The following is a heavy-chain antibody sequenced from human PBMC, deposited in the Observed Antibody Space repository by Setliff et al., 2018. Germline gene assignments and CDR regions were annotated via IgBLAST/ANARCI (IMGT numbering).Heavy chain of an antibody. D-gene: IGHD6-6*01. CDR2: IYYSGST. Sequence: SETLSLTCTVSGGSISSYYWSWIRQPPGKGLEWIGHIYYSGSTNYNPSLKSRVTISVDTSKKQFSLNPSSVTAADTAVYYCARGQATSSRSSLVYWGQGILVTVSS. CDR3: ARGQATSSRSSLVY. J-gene: IGHJ4*02. CDR1: GGSISSYY. V-gene: IGHV4-59*01.